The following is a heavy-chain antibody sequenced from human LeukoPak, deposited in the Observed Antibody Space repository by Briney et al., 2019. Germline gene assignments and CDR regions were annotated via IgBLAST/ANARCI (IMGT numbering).Heavy chain of an antibody. J-gene: IGHJ4*02. V-gene: IGHV1-46*01. CDR3: ARGPHSRSWPDIPRDY. CDR1: GYTFTNYY. CDR2: MNPSDSNT. D-gene: IGHD1-26*01. Sequence: ASVKVSCKASGYTFTNYYIHWVRQAPGQGLEWMGIMNPSDSNTRYAQSFQGRVTMTRDTSTSTVYMELSSLRSEDTAVYYCARGPHSRSWPDIPRDYWGQGTLVTVSS.